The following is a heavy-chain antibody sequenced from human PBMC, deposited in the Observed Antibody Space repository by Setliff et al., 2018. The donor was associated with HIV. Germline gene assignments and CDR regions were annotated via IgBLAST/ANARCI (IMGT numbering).Heavy chain of an antibody. CDR2: IYYTGST. D-gene: IGHD3-3*02. J-gene: IGHJ4*02. CDR3: ARLEKLDDISYFDY. Sequence: SETLSLTCSVSGGSINSGHYYWSWIRHHPGKGLEWIGYIYYTGSTYSNPSLKSRVTMSVDTSQNQVSLKLSSVTAADTAVYFCARLEKLDDISYFDYWGQGTLVTVSS. V-gene: IGHV4-31*03. CDR1: GGSINSGHYY.